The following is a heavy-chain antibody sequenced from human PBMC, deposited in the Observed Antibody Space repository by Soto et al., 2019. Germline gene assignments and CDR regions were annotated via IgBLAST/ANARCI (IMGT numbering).Heavy chain of an antibody. CDR2: ISPYTGNT. Sequence: QVQLVQSGDEVKKPGASVKVSCKASGYIFVNYGIAWGRQAPGPGLEWMGWISPYTGNTHSATKVQGRLTMTTDTSTSTAYMDLGSLTSADTAVYYCVMVDNYVTPTPQDVWGQGTTVTVSS. V-gene: IGHV1-18*01. CDR1: GYIFVNYG. D-gene: IGHD3-16*01. J-gene: IGHJ6*02. CDR3: VMVDNYVTPTPQDV.